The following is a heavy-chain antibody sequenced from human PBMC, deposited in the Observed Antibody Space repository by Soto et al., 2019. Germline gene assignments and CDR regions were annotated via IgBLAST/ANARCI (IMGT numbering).Heavy chain of an antibody. Sequence: KPSETLSLTCTVSGGSISTYYWTWIRQPPGKGLEWIGYISYSGSTNYNPSLKSRLTISLNTSKKHFSLKLSSVTAADTAVYYCAXGTRATQYYYYFYGMDVWGQGTTVTVSS. CDR1: GGSISTYY. V-gene: IGHV4-59*01. J-gene: IGHJ6*02. CDR2: ISYSGST. CDR3: AXGTRATQYYYYFYGMDV.